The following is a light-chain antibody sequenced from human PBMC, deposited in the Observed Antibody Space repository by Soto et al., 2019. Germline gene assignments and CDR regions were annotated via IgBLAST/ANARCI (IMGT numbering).Light chain of an antibody. CDR1: RSNIGSNY. J-gene: IGLJ2*01. V-gene: IGLV1-47*01. Sequence: QSVLTQPPSASGTPGQRVTISCSGSRSNIGSNYVYWYQQLPATAPKLVIYRNNQRPSGVPDRFSGSKSGTSAPLAISGLRSEDEADYYCATGDDSLVFGGGTKLTVL. CDR3: ATGDDSLV. CDR2: RNN.